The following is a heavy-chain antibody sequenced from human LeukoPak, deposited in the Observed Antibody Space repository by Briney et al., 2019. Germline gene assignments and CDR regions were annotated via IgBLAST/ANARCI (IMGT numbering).Heavy chain of an antibody. J-gene: IGHJ1*01. CDR3: ARDLDDYNGLPPIFQH. Sequence: GGSLRLSCAASGFTFSSYGMHWVRQAPGKGLEWVAFIRYDGSNKYYADSVKGRFTISRDNSKNTLYLQMNSLRAEDTAVYYCARDLDDYNGLPPIFQHWGRGTLVTVSS. CDR1: GFTFSSYG. D-gene: IGHD5-24*01. V-gene: IGHV3-30*02. CDR2: IRYDGSNK.